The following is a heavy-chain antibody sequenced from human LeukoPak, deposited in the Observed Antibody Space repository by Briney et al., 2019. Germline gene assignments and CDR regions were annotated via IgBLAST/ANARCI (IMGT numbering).Heavy chain of an antibody. J-gene: IGHJ4*02. Sequence: PSETLSLTCAVYGGSFSGYYWSWIRQPPGKGLEWIGEINHSGSTNYNPSLKSRVTISVDTSKNQFSLKLSSVTAADTAVYYCARDHQYSSSVWSQGTLVTVSS. CDR1: GGSFSGYY. D-gene: IGHD6-6*01. CDR2: INHSGST. V-gene: IGHV4-34*01. CDR3: ARDHQYSSSV.